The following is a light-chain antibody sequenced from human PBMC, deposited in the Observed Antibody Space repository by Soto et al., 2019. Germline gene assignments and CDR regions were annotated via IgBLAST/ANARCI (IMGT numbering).Light chain of an antibody. Sequence: QSALTQPPSASGSPGQSVTISCTGTSSDVGAYKYVSWYQQYPGKAPKLMIYEVSKRPSGVPDRFSGSKSGNTASLTVSGLQAEDEADYYCTSYVGSDIWVFVGGTQLTVL. CDR2: EVS. CDR3: TSYVGSDIWV. V-gene: IGLV2-8*01. CDR1: SSDVGAYKY. J-gene: IGLJ3*02.